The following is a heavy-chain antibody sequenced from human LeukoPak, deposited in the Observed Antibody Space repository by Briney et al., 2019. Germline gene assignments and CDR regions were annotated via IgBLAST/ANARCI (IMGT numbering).Heavy chain of an antibody. CDR1: GFTFSSYG. CDR3: AREKTAVAGLDY. CDR2: IWYDGSNK. D-gene: IGHD6-19*01. J-gene: IGHJ4*02. V-gene: IGHV3-33*08. Sequence: GGSLRLSCAASGFTFSSYGMHWVRQAPGKGLEWVAVIWYDGSNKYYADSVKGRFTISRDNSKNTLYLQMNSLRAEDTAVYYCAREKTAVAGLDYWGQGTLVTVSS.